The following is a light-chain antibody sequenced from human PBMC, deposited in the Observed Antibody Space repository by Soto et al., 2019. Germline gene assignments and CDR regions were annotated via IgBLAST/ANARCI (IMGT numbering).Light chain of an antibody. CDR1: QSVRSN. V-gene: IGKV3-15*01. CDR2: GAS. Sequence: EIVMTQSPATLSVSPGERATLSCRASQSVRSNSAWYQQKPGQGPRLLIYGASTRATGVPARFSGSGSGTEFTLTINSLQSEDFAVYYCQQSNNWWTFGQGTKVEIK. J-gene: IGKJ1*01. CDR3: QQSNNWWT.